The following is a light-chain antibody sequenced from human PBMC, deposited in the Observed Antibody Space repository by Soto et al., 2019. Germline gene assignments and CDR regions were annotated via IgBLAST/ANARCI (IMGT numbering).Light chain of an antibody. V-gene: IGLV2-14*03. CDR3: SSYRSSSTLYV. CDR2: DVG. CDR1: SSDVGGYNY. Sequence: QSALTQPASVSGSPGQSITISCTGTSSDVGGYNYVSWFQHHPGKAPKLMIYDVGNRPSGVSNRFSGSKSGNMASLTISGLQAEDEADYYCSSYRSSSTLYVFGTGTKLTVL. J-gene: IGLJ1*01.